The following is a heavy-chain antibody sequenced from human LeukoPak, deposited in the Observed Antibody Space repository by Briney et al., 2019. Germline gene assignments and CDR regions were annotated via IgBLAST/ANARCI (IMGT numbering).Heavy chain of an antibody. CDR2: ISGSGGST. Sequence: GGSLRLSCAASGFTVSSNHMSWVRQAPGKGLEWVSAISGSGGSTYYADSVKGRFTISRDNSKNTLYLQMNSLRAEDTAVYYCAKDQGRITMVRGVKNWFDPWGQGTLVTVSS. D-gene: IGHD3-10*01. CDR3: AKDQGRITMVRGVKNWFDP. J-gene: IGHJ5*02. V-gene: IGHV3-23*01. CDR1: GFTVSSNH.